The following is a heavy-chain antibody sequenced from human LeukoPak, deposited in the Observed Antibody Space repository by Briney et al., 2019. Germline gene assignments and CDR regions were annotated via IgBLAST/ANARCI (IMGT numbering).Heavy chain of an antibody. CDR1: GVSFADNA. Sequence: GGSLRLSCTASGVSFADNAMSWVRQAPGKGPEWVGFMRRLAYGGTIEYAAFVKGRFTISRADSKNIVYLQMNGLKTEDTAVYYCIREFYFDYWAQGTLVTVSS. CDR2: MRRLAYGGTI. J-gene: IGHJ4*02. V-gene: IGHV3-49*04. CDR3: IREFYFDY.